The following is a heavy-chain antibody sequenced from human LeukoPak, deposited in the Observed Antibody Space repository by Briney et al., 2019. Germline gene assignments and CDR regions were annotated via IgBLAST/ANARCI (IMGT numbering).Heavy chain of an antibody. D-gene: IGHD2-2*01. CDR1: GGSISSSSYY. CDR2: IYYSGST. Sequence: PSETPSLTCTVSGGSISSSSYYWGWIRQPPGKGLEWIGSIYYSGSTYYNPSLKSRVTISVDTSKNQFSLKLSSVTAADTAVYYCARRPSTSCCSFDPWGQGTLVTVSS. J-gene: IGHJ5*02. V-gene: IGHV4-39*01. CDR3: ARRPSTSCCSFDP.